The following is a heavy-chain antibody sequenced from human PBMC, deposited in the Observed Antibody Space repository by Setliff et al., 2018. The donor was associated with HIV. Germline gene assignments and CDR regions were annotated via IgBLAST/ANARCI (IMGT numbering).Heavy chain of an antibody. V-gene: IGHV3-7*01. D-gene: IGHD3-22*01. CDR3: ARDPASGYYVNRYLDY. J-gene: IGHJ4*02. CDR1: GFHFTNYW. CDR2: IKEDGSEK. Sequence: GGSLRLSCAASGFHFTNYWMSWVRQAPGKGLEWVANIKEDGSEKYYVDSVTGRFTISRDNAKNSLYLQMNSLRAEDTAVYYCARDPASGYYVNRYLDYWGQGALVTVSS.